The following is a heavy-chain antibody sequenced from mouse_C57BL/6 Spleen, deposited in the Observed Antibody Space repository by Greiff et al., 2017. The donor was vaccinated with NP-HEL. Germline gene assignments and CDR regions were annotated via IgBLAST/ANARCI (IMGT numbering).Heavy chain of an antibody. CDR3: ARKDYGSSRYAMDY. D-gene: IGHD1-1*01. J-gene: IGHJ4*01. V-gene: IGHV1-53*01. CDR2: INPSNGGT. Sequence: VQLQESGTELVKPGASVKLSCKASGYTFTSYWMHWVKQRPGQGLEWIGNINPSNGGTNYNEKFKSKATLTVDKSSSTAYMQLSSLTSEDSAVYYCARKDYGSSRYAMDYWGQRTSVTVSS. CDR1: GYTFTSYW.